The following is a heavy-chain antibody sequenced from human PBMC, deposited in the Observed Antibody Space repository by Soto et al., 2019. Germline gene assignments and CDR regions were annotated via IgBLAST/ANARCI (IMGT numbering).Heavy chain of an antibody. V-gene: IGHV1-69*13. J-gene: IGHJ6*02. Sequence: SVKVSCKASGGTPSNSAFSWVRQAPGQGLEWMGGIIPVFGIVKYAQNLEGRVTITADESTNTAYMELSSLRYEDRAVYYCAGGGLVVVGSGAYYGMDVWGQGTPVTVSS. CDR1: GGTPSNSA. CDR3: AGGGLVVVGSGAYYGMDV. CDR2: IIPVFGIV. D-gene: IGHD3-22*01.